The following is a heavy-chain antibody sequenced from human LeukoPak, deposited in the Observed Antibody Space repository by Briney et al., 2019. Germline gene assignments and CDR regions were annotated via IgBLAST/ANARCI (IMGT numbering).Heavy chain of an antibody. D-gene: IGHD2-2*02. Sequence: PGGSLRLSCAASGFTFSSYAMSWVRQAPGKGLEWVSAISGSCGSTYYADSVKVRFTISRDNSKNTLYLQMNSLRAEDTAVYYCAKPHRAYCSSTSCSTAFDPWGQGTLVTVSS. V-gene: IGHV3-23*01. CDR1: GFTFSSYA. CDR2: ISGSCGST. CDR3: AKPHRAYCSSTSCSTAFDP. J-gene: IGHJ5*02.